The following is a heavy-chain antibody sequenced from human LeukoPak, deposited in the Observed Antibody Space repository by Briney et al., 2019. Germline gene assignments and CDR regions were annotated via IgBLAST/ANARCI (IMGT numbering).Heavy chain of an antibody. D-gene: IGHD2-15*01. CDR1: GGSISSYY. CDR2: IYTSGST. J-gene: IGHJ5*02. Sequence: AETLSLTCTVSGGSISSYYWSWIRQPAGKGLERIGRIYTSGSTNYNPSLKSRVTMSVDTSKNQFSLKLSSVTAADTAVYYCARGGRFPGHNWFDPWGQGTLVTVSS. CDR3: ARGGRFPGHNWFDP. V-gene: IGHV4-4*07.